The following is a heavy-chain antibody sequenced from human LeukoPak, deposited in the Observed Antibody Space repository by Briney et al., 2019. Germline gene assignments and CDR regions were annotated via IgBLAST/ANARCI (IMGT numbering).Heavy chain of an antibody. Sequence: PSETLSLTCTVSGGSISSYYWSWIRQPPGKGLEWIGSIYHSGSTYYNPSLKSRVTISVDTFKNQFSLKLSSVTAADTAVYYCARAPKPRITMVRGVIIGAFDIWGQGTMVTVSS. CDR3: ARAPKPRITMVRGVIIGAFDI. CDR1: GGSISSYY. D-gene: IGHD3-10*01. V-gene: IGHV4-38-2*02. J-gene: IGHJ3*02. CDR2: IYHSGST.